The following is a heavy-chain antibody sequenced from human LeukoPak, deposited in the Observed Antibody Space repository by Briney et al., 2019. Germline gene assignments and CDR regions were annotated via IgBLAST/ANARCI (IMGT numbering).Heavy chain of an antibody. CDR1: GGSFTGYY. V-gene: IGHV4-34*01. CDR2: INHRGST. J-gene: IGHJ4*02. Sequence: SETLSLTCAVYGGSFTGYYWSWIRQPPGKGLEWIGEINHRGSTNYNPTLKSRVTISGNTSKNQFSLKMSSVTAADTAVYYCARETERRARYYFDYWGQGTLVTVSS. CDR3: ARETERRARYYFDY.